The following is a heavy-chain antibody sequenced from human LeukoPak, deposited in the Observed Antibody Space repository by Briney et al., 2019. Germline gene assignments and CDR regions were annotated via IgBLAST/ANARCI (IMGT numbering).Heavy chain of an antibody. CDR1: GYTFTSYG. V-gene: IGHV1-18*01. Sequence: GASVKVSCKASGYTFTSYGISWVRQAPGQELEWMGWISAYNGNTNYAQKLQGRVTMTTDTSTSTAYMELRSLRSDDTAVYCCARDLMGIAYRGAFYYWGQGTLVTVSS. J-gene: IGHJ4*02. D-gene: IGHD6-13*01. CDR2: ISAYNGNT. CDR3: ARDLMGIAYRGAFYY.